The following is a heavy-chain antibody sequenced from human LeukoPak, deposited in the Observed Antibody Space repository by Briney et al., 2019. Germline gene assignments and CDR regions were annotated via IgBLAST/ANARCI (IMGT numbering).Heavy chain of an antibody. D-gene: IGHD1-7*01. CDR2: VFHSGTT. CDR3: ARGWLELNYYYMDV. J-gene: IGHJ6*03. CDR1: GDSLTSHF. V-gene: IGHV4-4*08. Sequence: SETLSLTRNVSGDSLTSHFWSWIRQTPGKGLEWIGYVFHSGTTNYSPSLKSRVTISLDTSKKEFYLRLASMTAADTAVYYCARGWLELNYYYMDVWGKGTTVTVSS.